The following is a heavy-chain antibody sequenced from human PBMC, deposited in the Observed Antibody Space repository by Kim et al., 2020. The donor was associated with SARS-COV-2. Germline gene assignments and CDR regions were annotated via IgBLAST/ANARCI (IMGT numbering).Heavy chain of an antibody. V-gene: IGHV3-53*01. CDR1: GFTVSSNY. D-gene: IGHD2-2*01. Sequence: GGSLRLSCAASGFTVSSNYMSWVRQAPGKGLEWVSVIYSGGSTYYADSVKGRFTISRDNSKNTLYLQMNSLRAEDTAVYYCASRVVPAAFMDVWGQGTTVTVSS. CDR2: IYSGGST. CDR3: ASRVVPAAFMDV. J-gene: IGHJ6*02.